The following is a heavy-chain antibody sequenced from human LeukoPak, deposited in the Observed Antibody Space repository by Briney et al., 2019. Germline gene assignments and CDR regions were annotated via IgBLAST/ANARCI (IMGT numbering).Heavy chain of an antibody. J-gene: IGHJ3*02. CDR1: GFTVSSNY. D-gene: IGHD2-21*01. CDR2: IKQDGSEK. Sequence: GGSLRLSCAASGFTVSSNYMSWVRQAPGKGLEWVANIKQDGSEKYYVDSVKGRFTISRDNAKNSLYLQMNSLRAEDTAVYYCARELHIVVVIATGHAFDIWGQGTMVTVSS. CDR3: ARELHIVVVIATGHAFDI. V-gene: IGHV3-7*01.